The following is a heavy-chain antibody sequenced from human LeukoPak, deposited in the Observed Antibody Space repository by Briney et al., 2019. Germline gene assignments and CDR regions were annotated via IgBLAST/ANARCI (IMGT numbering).Heavy chain of an antibody. CDR3: AKDASTGYSSSWLYYFDY. CDR2: ISGSGGST. D-gene: IGHD6-13*01. J-gene: IGHJ4*02. Sequence: GGSLRLPCAASGFTFSSYAMSWVRQAPGKGLEWVSAISGSGGSTYYADSVKGRFTISRDNSKNTLYLQMNSLRAEDTAVYHCAKDASTGYSSSWLYYFDYWGQGTLVTVSS. V-gene: IGHV3-23*01. CDR1: GFTFSSYA.